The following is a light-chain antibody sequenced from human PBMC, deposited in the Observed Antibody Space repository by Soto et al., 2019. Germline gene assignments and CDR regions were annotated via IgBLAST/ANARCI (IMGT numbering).Light chain of an antibody. CDR3: QQRTNWPT. Sequence: EIVLTQSPATLSLSPGERATLSCRASQSVSNYLAWFQQKPGQAPRLLIYDASKRAPGIPDRFSGSGSGTDFTLTISSLEPEDFAVYYCQQRTNWPTFGGGTKLEIK. CDR1: QSVSNY. J-gene: IGKJ4*01. CDR2: DAS. V-gene: IGKV3-11*01.